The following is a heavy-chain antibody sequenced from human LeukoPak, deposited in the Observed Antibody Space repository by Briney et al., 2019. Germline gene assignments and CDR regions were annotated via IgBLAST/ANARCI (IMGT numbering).Heavy chain of an antibody. D-gene: IGHD5-24*01. Sequence: SETLSLTCSVSGGSISSGTYYWSWIRQPPGKRLEWIGDIYDSGTANYNPSLRSRVTISVDTSKNQFSLKVSSVTAADTAVYYCARRGDDYKFDYWGQGTVVTVSS. V-gene: IGHV4-61*01. CDR3: ARRGDDYKFDY. CDR1: GGSISSGTYY. CDR2: IYDSGTA. J-gene: IGHJ4*02.